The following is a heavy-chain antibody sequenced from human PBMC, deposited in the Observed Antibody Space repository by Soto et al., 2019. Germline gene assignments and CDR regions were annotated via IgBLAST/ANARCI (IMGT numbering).Heavy chain of an antibody. D-gene: IGHD3-10*01. V-gene: IGHV3-53*01. CDR3: AREPRGGHNFDY. Sequence: GGSLRLSCAASGFTVTSNYMSWVRQAPGKGLEWVSVIFSGGTTHNADSVKGRFTISRDNSKNTLYLQMSSLRVDDTAVYYCAREPRGGHNFDYWGQGTLVTV. CDR2: IFSGGTT. J-gene: IGHJ4*02. CDR1: GFTVTSNY.